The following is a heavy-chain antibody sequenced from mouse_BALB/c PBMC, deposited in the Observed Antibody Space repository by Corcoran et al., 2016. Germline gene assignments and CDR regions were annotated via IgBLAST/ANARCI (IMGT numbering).Heavy chain of an antibody. D-gene: IGHD4-1*01. CDR1: GYTFTDYN. CDR2: INPNYDST. Sequence: EVQLQQSGPELVKPGASMKISCQASGYTFTDYNMDWVKQSHGKSLELIGDINPNYDSTSYNQKFKGKATVTVDKSSSTAYMELRSLTSEDTAVYYCARSDWEGSFAYWGQGTLVTVSA. CDR3: ARSDWEGSFAY. J-gene: IGHJ3*01. V-gene: IGHV1-18*01.